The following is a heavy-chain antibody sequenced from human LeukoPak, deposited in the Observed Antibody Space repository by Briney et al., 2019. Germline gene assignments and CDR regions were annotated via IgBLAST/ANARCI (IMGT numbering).Heavy chain of an antibody. D-gene: IGHD3-22*01. J-gene: IGHJ4*02. CDR1: GYIFTSYW. CDR2: IYPGDSDT. CDR3: ARPHDSSGYSPFAN. Sequence: GESLQISCKGSGYIFTSYWIGWVRQLPGKGLEWMGIIYPGDSDTRYSPSFQGQVTISADKSISTAYLQWSSLKASDPGIYSGARPHDSSGYSPFANWGQGTLVTVSS. V-gene: IGHV5-51*01.